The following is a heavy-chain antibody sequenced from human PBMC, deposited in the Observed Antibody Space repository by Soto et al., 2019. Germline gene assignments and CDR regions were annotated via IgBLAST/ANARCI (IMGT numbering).Heavy chain of an antibody. CDR3: ARQQESGLLWFGELGSNLFDP. CDR2: IYYSGST. V-gene: IGHV4-39*01. J-gene: IGHJ5*02. Sequence: SETLSLTCTVSGGSISSSSYYWGWIRQPPGKGLEWIGSIYYSGSTYYNPSLKSRVTISVDTSKNQFSLKLSSVTAADTAVYYCARQQESGLLWFGELGSNLFDPWGQGTLVIVSS. CDR1: GGSISSSSYY. D-gene: IGHD3-10*01.